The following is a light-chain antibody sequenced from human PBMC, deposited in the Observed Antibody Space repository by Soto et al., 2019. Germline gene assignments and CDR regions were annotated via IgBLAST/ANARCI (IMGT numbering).Light chain of an antibody. CDR2: KAS. V-gene: IGKV1-5*03. J-gene: IGKJ2*01. CDR1: QSISSW. CDR3: QQYNSYSYT. Sequence: DIQMTQSPSTLSASVGDRVNITCRASQSISSWLAWYQQKPGKAPKLLIYKASSLESGVPSRFSGSGSGTEFTLTISSLQPDEFATYYCQQYNSYSYTFGQGTKLEIK.